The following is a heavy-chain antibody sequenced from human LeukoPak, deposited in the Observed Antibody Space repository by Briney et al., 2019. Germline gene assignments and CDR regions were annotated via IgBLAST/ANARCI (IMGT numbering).Heavy chain of an antibody. D-gene: IGHD6-13*01. Sequence: WASVKVSCKASGGTFSSYAISWVRQAPGQGLEWMGGIIPIFGTANYAQKFQGRVTITADKSTTTAYMELSSLRSEDTAVYYCARSSIIAAAGPYYFDHWGQGTLVTVSS. CDR2: IIPIFGTA. CDR3: ARSSIIAAAGPYYFDH. V-gene: IGHV1-69*06. J-gene: IGHJ4*02. CDR1: GGTFSSYA.